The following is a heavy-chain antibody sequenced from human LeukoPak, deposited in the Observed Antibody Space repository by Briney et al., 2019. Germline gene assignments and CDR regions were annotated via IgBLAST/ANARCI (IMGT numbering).Heavy chain of an antibody. Sequence: GESLKISCKGSGYSFTSYWNGWVRHKPGKGLVWMGIIYPGDSDTRYSPSFQGQVTISADKSISTAYLQWSSLKASDTAMYYCARLIGGLYYYDSSGYPSQPDYWGQGTLVTVSS. D-gene: IGHD3-22*01. CDR3: ARLIGGLYYYDSSGYPSQPDY. J-gene: IGHJ4*02. V-gene: IGHV5-51*01. CDR1: GYSFTSYW. CDR2: IYPGDSDT.